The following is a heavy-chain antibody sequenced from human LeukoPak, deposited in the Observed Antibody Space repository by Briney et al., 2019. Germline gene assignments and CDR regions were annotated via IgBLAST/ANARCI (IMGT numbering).Heavy chain of an antibody. J-gene: IGHJ6*03. CDR3: ARTTVTTFWHYYYYMDV. Sequence: KTSETLSLTCTVSGGSISSYYWSWIGQPPGKGLEWIGYIYTGGSTNYNPSLKSRVTISVDTSKNQFSLKLSSVTAADTAVYYCARTTVTTFWHYYYYMDVWGKGTTVTVSS. D-gene: IGHD4-17*01. CDR1: GGSISSYY. V-gene: IGHV4-4*09. CDR2: IYTGGST.